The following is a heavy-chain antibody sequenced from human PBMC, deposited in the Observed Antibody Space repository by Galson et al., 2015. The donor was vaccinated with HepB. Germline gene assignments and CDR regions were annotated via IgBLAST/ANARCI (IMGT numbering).Heavy chain of an antibody. J-gene: IGHJ4*02. CDR2: IIPLFGTA. V-gene: IGHV1-69*13. CDR1: GGSFNNYA. Sequence: SVKVSCKASGGSFNNYAFNWVRQAPGRGLEWMGGIIPLFGTANYAQKFQGRATITADASTSTVFMDLRGLRSEDTAVYYCARVFSGELNLQYLFYWGQGTLVTVAS. D-gene: IGHD3-3*01. CDR3: ARVFSGELNLQYLFY.